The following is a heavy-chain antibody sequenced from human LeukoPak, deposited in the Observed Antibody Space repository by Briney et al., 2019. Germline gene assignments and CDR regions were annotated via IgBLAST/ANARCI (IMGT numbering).Heavy chain of an antibody. J-gene: IGHJ3*02. CDR3: AFTPGTDAFDI. CDR2: IYYSGST. V-gene: IGHV4-39*01. Sequence: PSETLSLTCTVSGGSISSSSYYWGWIRQPPGKGLGWIGSIYYSGSTYYNPSLKSRVTISVDTSKNQFSLKLSSVTAADTAVYYCAFTPGTDAFDIWGQGTMVTVSS. D-gene: IGHD2-15*01. CDR1: GGSISSSSYY.